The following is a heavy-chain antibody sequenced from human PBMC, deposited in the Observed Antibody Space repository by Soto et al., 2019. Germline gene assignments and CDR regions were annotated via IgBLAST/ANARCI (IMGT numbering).Heavy chain of an antibody. J-gene: IGHJ4*02. D-gene: IGHD2-2*01. CDR2: INHSGST. CDR3: ARVVEYCSTTTCPIDY. V-gene: IGHV4-34*01. CDR1: GESFSGYY. Sequence: QVQLQQWGAGLLKPSETLSLTCAVYGESFSGYYWNWIRQPPGKGLEWIGEINHSGSTNYNPSLKSRLTISVDTSKNQFSLKLSSVTAADTAEYYCARVVEYCSTTTCPIDYWGQGTLVTVSS.